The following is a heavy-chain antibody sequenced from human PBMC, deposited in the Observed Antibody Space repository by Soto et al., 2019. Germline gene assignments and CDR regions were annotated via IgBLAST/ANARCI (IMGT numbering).Heavy chain of an antibody. CDR2: ISSSRSYI. CDR1: GFTFSSYS. D-gene: IGHD3-10*01. V-gene: IGHV3-21*01. CDR3: ARDGGDYYGSGSYYNPLN. Sequence: GGSLRLSCAASGFTFSSYSMNWVRQAPGKGLEWVSSISSSRSYIYYADSVKGRFTISRDNAKNSLYLRMNSLRAEDTAVYYCARDGGDYYGSGSYYNPLNWGQGTLVTVSS. J-gene: IGHJ4*02.